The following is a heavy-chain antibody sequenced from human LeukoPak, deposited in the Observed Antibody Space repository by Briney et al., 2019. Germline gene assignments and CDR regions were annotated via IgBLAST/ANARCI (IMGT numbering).Heavy chain of an antibody. CDR3: ARGGYYDSSGPPVTFDI. Sequence: PSETLSLTCTVSGGSISSYYWSWIRQPPGKGLEWIGYIYYSGSTNYNPSLKSRVTISVDTSKNQFCLKLSCVTAADTAVYYCARGGYYDSSGPPVTFDIWGQGTMVTVSS. V-gene: IGHV4-59*01. J-gene: IGHJ3*02. D-gene: IGHD3-22*01. CDR1: GGSISSYY. CDR2: IYYSGST.